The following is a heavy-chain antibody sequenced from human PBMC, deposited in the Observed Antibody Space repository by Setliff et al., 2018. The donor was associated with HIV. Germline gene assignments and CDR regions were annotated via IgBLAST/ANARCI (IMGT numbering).Heavy chain of an antibody. CDR3: ARQGGSGWSFDY. V-gene: IGHV4-34*01. CDR1: GGSFSCYY. D-gene: IGHD6-19*01. CDR2: INHSGST. Sequence: SETLSLTCAVYGGSFSCYYWSWIRQLPGQGLEWIGEINHSGSTYYNPSLKGLVTISVDTSKNQFSLKLSSVTAADTAVYYGARQGGSGWSFDYWGQGTLVTVSS. J-gene: IGHJ4*02.